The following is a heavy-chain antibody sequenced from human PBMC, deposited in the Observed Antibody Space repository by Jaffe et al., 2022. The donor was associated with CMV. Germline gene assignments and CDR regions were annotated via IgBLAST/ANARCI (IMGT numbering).Heavy chain of an antibody. CDR2: IYYSGST. V-gene: IGHV4-39*01. CDR3: ARQRVGAIGGYDAFDI. CDR1: GGSISSSSYY. Sequence: QLQLQESGPGLVKPSETLSLTCTVSGGSISSSSYYWGWIRQPPGKGLEWIGSIYYSGSTYYNPSLKSRVTISVDTSKNQFSLKLSSVTAADTAVYYCARQRVGAIGGYDAFDIWGQGTMVTVSS. J-gene: IGHJ3*02. D-gene: IGHD1-26*01.